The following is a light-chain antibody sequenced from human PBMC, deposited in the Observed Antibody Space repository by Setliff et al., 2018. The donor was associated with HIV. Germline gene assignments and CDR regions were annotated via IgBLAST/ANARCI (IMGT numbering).Light chain of an antibody. V-gene: IGLV2-14*03. CDR2: DVS. CDR1: NNDVGGYNY. CDR3: SSYTSSFTYV. Sequence: QSVLTQPASVCGSPGQSITISCTGTNNDVGGYNYVSWYQQDPGKAPKLMIYDVSNRPSGVSNRFSGSKSGNTASLTISGLLAEDEADYYCSSYTSSFTYVFGTGTKVTVL. J-gene: IGLJ1*01.